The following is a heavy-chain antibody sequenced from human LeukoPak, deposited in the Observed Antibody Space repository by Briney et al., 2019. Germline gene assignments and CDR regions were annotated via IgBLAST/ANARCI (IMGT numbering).Heavy chain of an antibody. CDR1: GFTFSSYA. D-gene: IGHD3-22*01. CDR3: ARVQEDYYDSSGYYYFDY. CDR2: IYSGGST. V-gene: IGHV3-53*01. Sequence: PGGSLRLSCAASGFTFSSYAMSWVRQAPGKGLEWVSVIYSGGSTYYADSVKGRLTISRDNSKNTLYLQMNSLRAEDTAVYYCARVQEDYYDSSGYYYFDYWGQGTLVTVSS. J-gene: IGHJ4*02.